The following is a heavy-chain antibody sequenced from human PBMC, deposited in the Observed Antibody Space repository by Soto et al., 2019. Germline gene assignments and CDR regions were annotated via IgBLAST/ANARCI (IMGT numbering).Heavy chain of an antibody. CDR2: IKSKTEGGTP. CDR1: ELTLTNAW. V-gene: IGHV3-15*01. Sequence: PGGSLRLSCVASELTLTNAWMSGARQAPGKGLEWVGRIKSKTEGGTPDYAAPVKGRFTLSRDDSKNTLYLQTNSLMTQYTAVYYGTNLTSGFSYRPNWAQGPWVTASP. CDR3: TNLTSGFSYRPN. J-gene: IGHJ4*02. D-gene: IGHD5-18*01.